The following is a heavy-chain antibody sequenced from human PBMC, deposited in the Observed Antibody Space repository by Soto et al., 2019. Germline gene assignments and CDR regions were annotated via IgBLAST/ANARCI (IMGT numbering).Heavy chain of an antibody. V-gene: IGHV3-23*01. CDR1: GFTFSDYA. CDR2: ISDGAGDT. Sequence: EVVLLQSGGDLVQPGGSLRLSCAASGFTFSDYAMTWVRQAPGKGLEWFSDISDGAGDTHYADSVRGRFVISRDNSKNTLFLEMNSLRAEDAAVYYCAKGRTYFDFWGQGSLVTVSS. J-gene: IGHJ4*02. CDR3: AKGRTYFDF.